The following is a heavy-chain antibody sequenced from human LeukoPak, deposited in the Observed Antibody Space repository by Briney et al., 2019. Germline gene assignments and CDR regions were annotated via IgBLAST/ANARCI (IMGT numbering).Heavy chain of an antibody. D-gene: IGHD1-7*01. CDR2: IIPILGIA. J-gene: IGHJ4*02. CDR3: ATLKKELATYYFDY. CDR1: GGTFSSYA. Sequence: SVKVSCKASGGTFSSYAISWVRQAPGQGLEWMGRIIPILGIANYAQKFQGRVTITADKSTSTAYMELSSLRSEDTAVYYCATLKKELATYYFDYWGQGTLVTVSS. V-gene: IGHV1-69*04.